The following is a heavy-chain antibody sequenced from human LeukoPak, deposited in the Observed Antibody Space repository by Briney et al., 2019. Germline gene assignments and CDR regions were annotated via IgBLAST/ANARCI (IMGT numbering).Heavy chain of an antibody. D-gene: IGHD6-19*01. V-gene: IGHV3-30*02. CDR1: GFSFSSYG. CDR3: ARILDSAWGELGY. Sequence: GGSLRLSCAGSGFSFSSYGMHWVRQAPGKGLEWMAFIRSDGSNKYYADSVKGRFTISRDNSKNTLYLQMNSLRAGGTAVYYCARILDSAWGELGYWGQGTLVTVSS. J-gene: IGHJ4*02. CDR2: IRSDGSNK.